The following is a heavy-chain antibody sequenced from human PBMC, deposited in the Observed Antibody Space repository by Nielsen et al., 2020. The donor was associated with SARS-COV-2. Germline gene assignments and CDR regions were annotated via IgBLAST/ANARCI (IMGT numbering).Heavy chain of an antibody. D-gene: IGHD3-16*02. Sequence: GESLKISCVGSGFICSSYTMHWVREAPGKGLEWVSGISGGGSTFYAESVRGRFTVSRENFRNTLYLEMNSLRVEDTALYYCASEVGGSYRDFDYWGQGILVTVSS. CDR2: ISGGGST. J-gene: IGHJ4*02. CDR1: GFICSSYT. CDR3: ASEVGGSYRDFDY. V-gene: IGHV3-23*01.